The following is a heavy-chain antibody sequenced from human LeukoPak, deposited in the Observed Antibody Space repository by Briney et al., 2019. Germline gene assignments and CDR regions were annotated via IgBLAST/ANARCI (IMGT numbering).Heavy chain of an antibody. CDR1: GYTFTSYY. J-gene: IGHJ4*02. Sequence: ASVKVSCKASGYTFTSYYMHWVRQAPGQGLEWMGIINPSGDSTNYAQKFQGRVTMTRDTSTSTVYMELSSLRSEDTAVYYCARDGSSGSGDYWGQGALVAVSS. D-gene: IGHD3-22*01. CDR3: ARDGSSGSGDY. CDR2: INPSGDST. V-gene: IGHV1-46*01.